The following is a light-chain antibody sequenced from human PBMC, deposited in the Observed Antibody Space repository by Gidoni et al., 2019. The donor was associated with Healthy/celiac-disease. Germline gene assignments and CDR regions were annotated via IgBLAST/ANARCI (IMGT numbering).Light chain of an antibody. V-gene: IGLV3-21*04. J-gene: IGLJ2*01. CDR2: YDN. Sequence: SYVLTQPPSVSLAPAKTARITCGRNNIGSKSVHWYQQKPGQAPVLVIYYDNDRPSGIPERFSGSNSGNTATLSISRVEAGDEADYYCQVWDSSSDHHVFGGGTKLTVL. CDR1: NIGSKS. CDR3: QVWDSSSDHHV.